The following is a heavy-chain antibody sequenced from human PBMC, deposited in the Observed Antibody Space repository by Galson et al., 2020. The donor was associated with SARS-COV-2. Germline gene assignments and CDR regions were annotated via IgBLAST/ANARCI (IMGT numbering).Heavy chain of an antibody. Sequence: SVKVSCKASRGTLNSYSVSWVRQAPGQGLEWMGGIIPVFGTTNYAQKFQDRVTVTADESTTTAYMELSSLRSEDTAVYYCATSGYYDTSLDYWGQGTLVTVSS. D-gene: IGHD3-22*01. CDR3: ATSGYYDTSLDY. V-gene: IGHV1-69*13. CDR1: RGTLNSYS. CDR2: IIPVFGTT. J-gene: IGHJ4*02.